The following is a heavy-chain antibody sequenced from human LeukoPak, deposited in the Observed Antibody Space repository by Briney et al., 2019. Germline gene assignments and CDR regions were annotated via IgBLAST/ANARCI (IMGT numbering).Heavy chain of an antibody. Sequence: SETLSLTCTVSGGSISSSTYYWDWIRQPPGQGLEWIGNIYDSGNTYYTPSLKSRVTMFVDTSKNQFSLKLSSVIAADTAVYYCARHGRPGYGGYENAFDIWGQGTMVTVSS. V-gene: IGHV4-39*01. CDR3: ARHGRPGYGGYENAFDI. CDR2: IYDSGNT. CDR1: GGSISSSTYY. J-gene: IGHJ3*02. D-gene: IGHD5-12*01.